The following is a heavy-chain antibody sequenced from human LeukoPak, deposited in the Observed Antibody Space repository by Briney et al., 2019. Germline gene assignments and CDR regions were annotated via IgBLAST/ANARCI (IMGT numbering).Heavy chain of an antibody. CDR1: GGTFSSYA. CDR2: IIPIFGTA. J-gene: IGHJ5*02. CDR3: ARDVRQQLGPNWFDP. V-gene: IGHV1-69*01. Sequence: ASVKVSCKASGGTFSSYAISWVRQAPGQGLEWMGGIIPIFGTANYAQKFQGRVTITADESTSTAYMELSSLRSEDTAVYYCARDVRQQLGPNWFDPWGQGTLVTVSS. D-gene: IGHD6-13*01.